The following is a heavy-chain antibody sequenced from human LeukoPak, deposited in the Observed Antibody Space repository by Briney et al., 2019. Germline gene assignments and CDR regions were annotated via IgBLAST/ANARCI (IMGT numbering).Heavy chain of an antibody. Sequence: GGSLRLSCAASGFTFSSYWMHWVRQAPGKGLVWVSRINSDGSSITYADSVKGRFTISRDNAKNTLYLQMNSLRVEDTAVYYCAREGRVSGYDFDCWGQGTLATVSS. D-gene: IGHD5-12*01. CDR2: INSDGSSI. CDR1: GFTFSSYW. CDR3: AREGRVSGYDFDC. V-gene: IGHV3-74*03. J-gene: IGHJ4*02.